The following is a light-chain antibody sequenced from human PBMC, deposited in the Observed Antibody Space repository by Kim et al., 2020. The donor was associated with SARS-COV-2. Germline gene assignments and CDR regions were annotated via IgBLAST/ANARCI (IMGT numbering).Light chain of an antibody. CDR3: QQYGSSPLT. J-gene: IGKJ4*01. Sequence: CPGERATLSCRASQSVSSSYLAWYQQKPGQAPRLLIYGASSRATGIPDRFSGSGSGTDFTLTISRLEPEDFAVYSCQQYGSSPLTFGGGTKVDIK. CDR1: QSVSSSY. CDR2: GAS. V-gene: IGKV3-20*01.